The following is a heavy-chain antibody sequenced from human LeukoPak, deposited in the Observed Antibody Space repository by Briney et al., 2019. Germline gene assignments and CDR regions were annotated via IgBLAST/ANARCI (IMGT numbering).Heavy chain of an antibody. Sequence: ASVKVSCKASGYTFTSYYMHWVRQAPGQGLEWMGIINPSGGSTSYAQKLQGRVTMTRDTSTSTVNMELSSLRSEDTAVYYCARALGIAAADTNFDYWGQGTLVTVSS. CDR1: GYTFTSYY. CDR3: ARALGIAAADTNFDY. J-gene: IGHJ4*02. D-gene: IGHD6-13*01. V-gene: IGHV1-46*01. CDR2: INPSGGST.